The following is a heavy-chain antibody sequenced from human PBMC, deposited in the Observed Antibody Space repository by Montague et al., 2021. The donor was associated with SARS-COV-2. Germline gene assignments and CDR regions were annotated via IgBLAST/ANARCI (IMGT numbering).Heavy chain of an antibody. J-gene: IGHJ6*03. Sequence: SETLSLTCAVYGGSFSGYYWYWIRQPPGKGLEWIGEINHSGSANYNPSLKRRVTISVDTSKNQFSLKLNSVTVADTAVYYCARLGEGVVPAPILGVGPYYSYGYMDVWGQGAPVTVSS. D-gene: IGHD2-2*02. CDR1: GGSFSGYY. V-gene: IGHV4-34*01. CDR3: ARLGEGVVPAPILGVGPYYSYGYMDV. CDR2: INHSGSA.